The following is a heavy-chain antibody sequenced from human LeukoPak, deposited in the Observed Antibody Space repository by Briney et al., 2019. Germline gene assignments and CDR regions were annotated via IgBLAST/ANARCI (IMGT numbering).Heavy chain of an antibody. CDR3: ASHPQGYSGYLY. CDR1: GYTFTGYY. D-gene: IGHD5-12*01. J-gene: IGHJ4*02. V-gene: IGHV1-2*04. CDR2: INPNSGGT. Sequence: ASVKVSCKASGYTFTGYYMHWVRQAPGQGLEWMGWINPNSGGTNYAQKFQGWVTMTRDTSTSTVYMELSSLTSEDTAVYYCASHPQGYSGYLYWGQGTLVTVSS.